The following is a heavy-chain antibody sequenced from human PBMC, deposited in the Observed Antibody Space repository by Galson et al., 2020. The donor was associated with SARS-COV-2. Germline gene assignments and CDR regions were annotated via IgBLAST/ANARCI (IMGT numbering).Heavy chain of an antibody. D-gene: IGHD1-26*01. V-gene: IGHV1-18*01. CDR3: ARVHYSGSYYGPVGAFDI. Sequence: ASVKVSCKASGYTFTSYGISWVRQAPGQGLEWMGWISAYNGNTNYAQKLQGRVTMTTDTSTSTAYMELRSLRSDDTAVYYCARVHYSGSYYGPVGAFDIWGQGTMVTVSS. CDR2: ISAYNGNT. CDR1: GYTFTSYG. J-gene: IGHJ3*02.